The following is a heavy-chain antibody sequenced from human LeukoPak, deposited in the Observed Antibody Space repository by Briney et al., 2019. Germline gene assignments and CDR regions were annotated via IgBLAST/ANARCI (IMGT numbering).Heavy chain of an antibody. CDR2: IYTSGST. D-gene: IGHD2-15*01. CDR3: ATDDVVGSNQH. CDR1: GGPITIYS. Sequence: PSETLSLTCTVSGGPITIYSWTWIRQPAGKGLEWIGRIYTSGSTNYNPSLKSRVTMSVDTSKTQFSLKLNSVTAADTAVYYCATDDVVGSNQHWGQGTLVTVSS. V-gene: IGHV4-4*07. J-gene: IGHJ4*02.